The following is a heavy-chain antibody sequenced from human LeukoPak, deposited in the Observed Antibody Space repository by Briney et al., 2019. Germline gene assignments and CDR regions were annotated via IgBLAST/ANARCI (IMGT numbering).Heavy chain of an antibody. CDR1: GYTFTSYG. CDR2: ISAYNGNT. Sequence: ASVKVSCKASGYTFTSYGISWVRQASGQGLEWMGWISAYNGNTNYAQKLQGRVTMTTDTSTSTAYMELRSLRSDDTAVYYCARDPFIAAAAWSYDYWGQGTLVTVSS. J-gene: IGHJ4*02. V-gene: IGHV1-18*01. D-gene: IGHD6-13*01. CDR3: ARDPFIAAAAWSYDY.